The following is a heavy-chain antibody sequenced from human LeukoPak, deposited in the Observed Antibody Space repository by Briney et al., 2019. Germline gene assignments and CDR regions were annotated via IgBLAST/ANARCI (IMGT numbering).Heavy chain of an antibody. CDR1: SGSIRDYY. Sequence: SETLSLTCTVSSGSIRDYYWSWIRQSPGKGLEWVGYMYYNGSPNYNPSLKSRVTISVDTSKNQFSLKLSSVTAADTAVYHCARVGIAATGTGALDIWGQGTKVTVSS. CDR3: ARVGIAATGTGALDI. CDR2: MYYNGSP. D-gene: IGHD6-13*01. V-gene: IGHV4-59*01. J-gene: IGHJ3*02.